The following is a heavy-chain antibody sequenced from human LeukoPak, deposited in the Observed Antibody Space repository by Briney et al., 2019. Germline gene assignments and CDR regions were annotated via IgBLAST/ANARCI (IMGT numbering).Heavy chain of an antibody. Sequence: GGSLRLSCAASGFTFNNYWMHWVRQVPGKGLVWVSRINRDGSRTNYVDSAKGRFTVSRDNAKNTLFLQMNSLGAEDTAVYYCARDLSGVTGYTYGRGIDYWGQGTLVTVSS. CDR1: GFTFNNYW. V-gene: IGHV3-74*01. D-gene: IGHD5-18*01. CDR3: ARDLSGVTGYTYGRGIDY. CDR2: INRDGSRT. J-gene: IGHJ4*02.